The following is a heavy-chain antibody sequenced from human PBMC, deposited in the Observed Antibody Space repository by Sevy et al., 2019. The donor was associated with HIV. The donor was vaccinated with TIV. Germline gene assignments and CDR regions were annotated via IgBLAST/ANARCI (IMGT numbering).Heavy chain of an antibody. D-gene: IGHD3-22*01. CDR1: GFTFSSYA. Sequence: GGSPRLSCAASGFTFSSYAMSWVRQAPGKGLEWVSAISGSGGSTYYADSVKGRFTISRDNSKNTLYLQMNSLRAEDTAVYYCARSNYYDSSGYKYYFDYWGQGTLVTVSS. CDR2: ISGSGGST. J-gene: IGHJ4*02. CDR3: ARSNYYDSSGYKYYFDY. V-gene: IGHV3-23*01.